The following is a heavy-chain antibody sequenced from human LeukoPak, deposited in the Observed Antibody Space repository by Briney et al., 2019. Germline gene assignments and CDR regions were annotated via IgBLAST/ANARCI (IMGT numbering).Heavy chain of an antibody. V-gene: IGHV3-11*06. Sequence: GGSLRLSCAASGFTFSDYYMSWIRQAPGKGLEWVSYISSSNSYTKHADSVKGRFTISGDKSKNTLYLQMNSLRTEDTAVYYCAKDGSGWSYFDYWGQGALVTVSS. CDR2: ISSSNSYT. CDR3: AKDGSGWSYFDY. CDR1: GFTFSDYY. D-gene: IGHD6-19*01. J-gene: IGHJ4*02.